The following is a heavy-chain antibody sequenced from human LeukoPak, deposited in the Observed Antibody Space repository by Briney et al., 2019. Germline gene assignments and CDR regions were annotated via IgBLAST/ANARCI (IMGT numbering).Heavy chain of an antibody. J-gene: IGHJ4*02. Sequence: XVKVSCKASGGTFSSYAMGWVRQAPGQGLEWMGGINHIFGTANYAQKFQGRVTINTDEYKSTAYMEMSSLRSEDTAVYYCARDLQFPTSGYDEAPEAYWGQGTLVTVSS. CDR1: GGTFSSYA. V-gene: IGHV1-69*05. D-gene: IGHD5-12*01. CDR3: ARDLQFPTSGYDEAPEAY. CDR2: INHIFGTA.